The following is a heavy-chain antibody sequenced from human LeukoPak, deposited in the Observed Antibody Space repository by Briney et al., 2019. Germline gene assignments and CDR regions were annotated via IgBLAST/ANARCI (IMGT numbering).Heavy chain of an antibody. CDR3: ARGNWNYMRGTYYFDY. Sequence: KASETLSLTCAVSGGSISSSNWWSWVRQPPGKGLEWIGEIYHSGSTNYNPSLKSRVTISVDKSKNQFSLKLSSVTAADTAVYYCARGNWNYMRGTYYFDYWGQGTLVTVSS. J-gene: IGHJ4*02. CDR1: GGSISSSNW. D-gene: IGHD1-7*01. CDR2: IYHSGST. V-gene: IGHV4-4*02.